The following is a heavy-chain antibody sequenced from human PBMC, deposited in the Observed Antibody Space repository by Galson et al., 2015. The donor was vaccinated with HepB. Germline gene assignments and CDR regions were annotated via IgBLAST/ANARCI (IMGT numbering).Heavy chain of an antibody. Sequence: DTLSLTCTVSGGSISSSSSYWGWIRQPPGKGLEWIGSIYYSGSSSYNPALMSRVTISVDTSKNQFSLKLSSVTAADTAVYYCARRTVTSFSDYFDYWGQGTLVTVSS. CDR3: ARRTVTSFSDYFDY. CDR1: GGSISSSSSY. D-gene: IGHD4-11*01. J-gene: IGHJ4*02. CDR2: IYYSGSS. V-gene: IGHV4-39*01.